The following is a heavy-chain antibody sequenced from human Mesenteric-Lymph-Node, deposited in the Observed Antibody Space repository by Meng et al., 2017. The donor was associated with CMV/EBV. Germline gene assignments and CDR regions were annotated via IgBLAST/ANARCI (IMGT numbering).Heavy chain of an antibody. Sequence: GESLKISCAASGFSFSSHTLHWVRQAPGKGLDWVAVISSGGNNQYYADSVKGRFTISRDNSKNTLYLQMNSLRAADTAVYFCAREGMDYGFSSAHGGFDMWGQGTMVTVSS. V-gene: IGHV3-30*04. J-gene: IGHJ3*02. D-gene: IGHD3-3*01. CDR1: GFSFSSHT. CDR2: ISSGGNNQ. CDR3: AREGMDYGFSSAHGGFDM.